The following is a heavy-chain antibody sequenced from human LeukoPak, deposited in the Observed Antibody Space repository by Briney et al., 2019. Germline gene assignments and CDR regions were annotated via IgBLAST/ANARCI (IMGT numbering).Heavy chain of an antibody. Sequence: PSETLSLTCAVYGGSFSGYYWSWIRQPPGKGLEWIGYIYYSGSTNYNPSLKSRVTISVDTSKNQFSLKLSSVTAADTAVYYCARHVRDSSGYYLFDYWGQGTLVTVSS. D-gene: IGHD3-22*01. CDR1: GGSFSGYY. V-gene: IGHV4-59*08. CDR3: ARHVRDSSGYYLFDY. J-gene: IGHJ4*02. CDR2: IYYSGST.